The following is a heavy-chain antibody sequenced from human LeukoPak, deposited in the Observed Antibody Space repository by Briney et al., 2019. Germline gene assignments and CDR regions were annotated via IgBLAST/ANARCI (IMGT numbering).Heavy chain of an antibody. CDR2: IYTSGST. J-gene: IGHJ4*02. Sequence: SETLSLTCTVSGGSISSYYWSWIRQPAGKGLEWIGRIYTSGSTNYNPSLKSRVTISADTSKNHFSLKLNSVTTADTAVYYCMRGAGWLIDYWGQGILVTVSS. CDR3: MRGAGWLIDY. CDR1: GGSISSYY. D-gene: IGHD3-16*01. V-gene: IGHV4-4*07.